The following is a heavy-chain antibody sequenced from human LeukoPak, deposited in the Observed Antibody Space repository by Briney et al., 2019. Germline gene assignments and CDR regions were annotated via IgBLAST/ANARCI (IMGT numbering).Heavy chain of an antibody. CDR1: GFTFSSYS. D-gene: IGHD4-23*01. CDR2: ISSSSSYI. J-gene: IGHJ4*02. V-gene: IGHV3-21*01. CDR3: AREDNDDGMADVFDY. Sequence: PGGSLRLSCAASGFTFSSYSMNWVRQAPGKGLEWVSSISSSSSYIYYADSVKGRFTISRDNAKNSLYLQMNSLRAEDTAVYYCAREDNDDGMADVFDYWGQGTLVTVSS.